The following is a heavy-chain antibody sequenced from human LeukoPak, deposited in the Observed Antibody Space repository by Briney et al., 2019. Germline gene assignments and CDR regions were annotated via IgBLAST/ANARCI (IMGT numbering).Heavy chain of an antibody. J-gene: IGHJ4*02. V-gene: IGHV4-59*12. CDR3: ARRREPYYYGSGSYSPNFDY. D-gene: IGHD3-10*01. CDR1: GGSISSYY. Sequence: SETLSLTCTVSGGSISSYYWSWIRQPPGKGLEWIGYIYYSGSTNYNPSLKSRVTISVDTSKNQFSLKLSSVTAADTAVYYCARRREPYYYGSGSYSPNFDYWGQGTLVTVSS. CDR2: IYYSGST.